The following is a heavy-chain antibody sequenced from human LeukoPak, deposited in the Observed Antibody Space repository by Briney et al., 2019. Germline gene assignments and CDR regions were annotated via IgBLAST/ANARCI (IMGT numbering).Heavy chain of an antibody. V-gene: IGHV3-23*01. D-gene: IGHD5-18*01. Sequence: GGSLRLSCAASGFTFSSYAMSWVRQAPGKGLEWVSAISGSGGSTYYADSVKGRFTISRDNSKNTLYLQMNSLRAEDTAAYYCSSRRGYSYGYYFDYWGQGTLVTVSS. CDR1: GFTFSSYA. J-gene: IGHJ4*02. CDR2: ISGSGGST. CDR3: SSRRGYSYGYYFDY.